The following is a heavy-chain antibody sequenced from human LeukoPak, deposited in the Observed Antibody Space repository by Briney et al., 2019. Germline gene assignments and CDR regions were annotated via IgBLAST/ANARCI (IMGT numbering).Heavy chain of an antibody. V-gene: IGHV3-23*01. CDR1: GFTFSSYG. J-gene: IGHJ4*02. CDR3: AKSYSGSYYDMSY. D-gene: IGHD1-26*01. CDR2: ISGSGGST. Sequence: GGSLRLSCAASGFTFSSYGMSWVRHAPGKGLELVSAISGSGGSTYYAASVKGRFTISRDNSKNTLYLQMNSLRAEDTAVYYCAKSYSGSYYDMSYWGQGTLVTVSS.